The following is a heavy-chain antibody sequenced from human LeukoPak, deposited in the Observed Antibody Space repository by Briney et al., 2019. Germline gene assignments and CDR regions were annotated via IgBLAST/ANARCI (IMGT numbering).Heavy chain of an antibody. J-gene: IGHJ4*02. CDR2: ISGSGGST. CDR3: AHSSGYAYGLDY. CDR1: GFTFSSYA. Sequence: GGSLRLSCAASGFTFSSYAMTWVRQAPGKGLDWVSGISGSGGSTYYADSVKGRFTISRDNAKNSLYLQMNSLRADDTALYYCAHSSGYAYGLDYWGQGTLVTVSS. V-gene: IGHV3-23*01. D-gene: IGHD5-18*01.